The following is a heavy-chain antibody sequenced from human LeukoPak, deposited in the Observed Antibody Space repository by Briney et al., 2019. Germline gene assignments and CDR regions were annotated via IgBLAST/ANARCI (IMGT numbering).Heavy chain of an antibody. CDR1: GFTFSSYA. J-gene: IGHJ4*02. CDR2: ISGSGGST. CDR3: AKVSYYGSGSYGETDY. D-gene: IGHD3-10*01. V-gene: IGHV3-23*01. Sequence: GGSLRLSCAASGFTFSSYAMSWVRQAPGKGLEWVSVISGSGGSTYYADSVKGRVTISIDNSKNTLYLQMNSMRAEDTAVYYCAKVSYYGSGSYGETDYWGQGTLVTVSS.